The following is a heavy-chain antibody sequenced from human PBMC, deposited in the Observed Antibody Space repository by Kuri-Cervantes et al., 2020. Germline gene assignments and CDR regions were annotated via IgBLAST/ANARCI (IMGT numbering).Heavy chain of an antibody. J-gene: IGHJ6*02. V-gene: IGHV4-61*02. CDR3: ARGYYYYGMDV. CDR1: GGSISSGSYY. Sequence: LRLSCTVSGGSISSGSYYWSWIRQPAGKGLEWIGRIYSSGSTNYNPSLKSRVTISVDTSKNQVSLRLSSVTAADTAVYYCARGYYYYGMDVWGQGTTVTVSS. CDR2: IYSSGST.